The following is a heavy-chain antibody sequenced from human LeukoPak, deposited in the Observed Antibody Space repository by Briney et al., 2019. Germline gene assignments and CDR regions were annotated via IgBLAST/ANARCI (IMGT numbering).Heavy chain of an antibody. J-gene: IGHJ5*02. V-gene: IGHV1-46*01. CDR3: ATTYCSSTSCRLFDP. Sequence: ASVKVSCKASGYTFTSYYMHWVRQAPGQGLEWMGIINPSGGSTSYAQKFQGRVTMTRDTSTSTAYMELSSLRSEDTAVYYCATTYCSSTSCRLFDPWGQGTLVTVSS. CDR2: INPSGGST. D-gene: IGHD2-2*01. CDR1: GYTFTSYY.